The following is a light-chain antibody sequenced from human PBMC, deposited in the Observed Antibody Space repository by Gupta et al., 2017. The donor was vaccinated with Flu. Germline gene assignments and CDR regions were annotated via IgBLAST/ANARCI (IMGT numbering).Light chain of an antibody. CDR2: KAS. J-gene: IGKJ4*01. Sequence: TGTITCRASQTISSWLAWYQQKPGKAPNLLIYKASTLQTGVPSRFSGSGSGTDFTLTINNLQPEDFATYYCQKYDRYPLTFGGGTKVGIK. CDR3: QKYDRYPLT. V-gene: IGKV1-5*03. CDR1: QTISSW.